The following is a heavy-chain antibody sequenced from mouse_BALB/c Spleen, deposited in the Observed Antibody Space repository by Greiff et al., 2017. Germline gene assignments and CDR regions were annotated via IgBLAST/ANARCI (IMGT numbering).Heavy chain of an antibody. J-gene: IGHJ2*01. V-gene: IGHV5-9-3*01. CDR3: ARTGHFDY. Sequence: EVKVVESGGGLVKPGGSLKLSCAASGFTFSSYAMSWVRQTPEKRLEWVATISSGGSYTYYPDSVKGRFTISRDNAKNTLYLQMSSLRSEDTAMYYCARTGHFDYWGQGTTLTVSS. CDR2: ISSGGSYT. CDR1: GFTFSSYA. D-gene: IGHD4-1*01.